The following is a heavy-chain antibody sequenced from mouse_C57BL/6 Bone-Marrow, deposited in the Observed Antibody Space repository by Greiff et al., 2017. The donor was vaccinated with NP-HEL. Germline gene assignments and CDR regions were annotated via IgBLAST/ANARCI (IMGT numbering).Heavy chain of an antibody. J-gene: IGHJ4*01. CDR1: GYTFTSYW. CDR3: ARFHYSNPYYYAMDY. V-gene: IGHV1-50*01. CDR2: IDPSDSYT. Sequence: QVQLQQPGAELVKPGASVKLSCKASGYTFTSYWLQWVKQRPGQGLEWIGEIDPSDSYTNYNQKFKGKATLTVDTSSSTAYMQLSSLTSEDSAVYYCARFHYSNPYYYAMDYWGQGTSVTVSS. D-gene: IGHD2-5*01.